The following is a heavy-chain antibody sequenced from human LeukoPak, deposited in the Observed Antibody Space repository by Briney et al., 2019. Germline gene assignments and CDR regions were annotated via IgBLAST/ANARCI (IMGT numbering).Heavy chain of an antibody. CDR3: EKDTDGNIVVVPAAIPDWNDH. Sequence: GGSLRLSCAASGFTFSSYAMSWVRQAPGKGLEWVSAISVSGGSTYYADSVKGRFTISRDNSKTTLYLQMNSLRGEDKAVYYCEKDTDGNIVVVPAAIPDWNDHWGQGTLVTVSS. V-gene: IGHV3-23*01. CDR2: ISVSGGST. J-gene: IGHJ5*02. D-gene: IGHD2-2*01. CDR1: GFTFSSYA.